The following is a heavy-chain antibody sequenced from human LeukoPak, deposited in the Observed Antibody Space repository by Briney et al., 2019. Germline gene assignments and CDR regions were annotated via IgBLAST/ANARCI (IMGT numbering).Heavy chain of an antibody. V-gene: IGHV1-2*02. D-gene: IGHD6-13*01. CDR1: GYTFTGYY. J-gene: IGHJ4*02. CDR3: AREKAAADPYHFDY. CDR2: INPNSGGT. Sequence: GASVKVSCKASGYTFTGYYMHWVRQAPGQGLQWMGWINPNSGGTNYAQKFQDRVTMTRDTSISTAYMELSRLRSDDTAAYYCAREKAAADPYHFDYWGQGTLVTVSS.